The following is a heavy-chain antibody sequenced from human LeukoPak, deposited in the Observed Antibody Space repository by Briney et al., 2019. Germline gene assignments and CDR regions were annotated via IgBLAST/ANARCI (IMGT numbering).Heavy chain of an antibody. CDR3: ARRSGYSYVDY. V-gene: IGHV4-34*01. D-gene: IGHD5-18*01. CDR1: GGSFSGYY. Sequence: PSETLSLTCAVYGGSFSGYYWSWIRQPPGKGLEWIGEINHSGSTNYNPSLKSRVTISVDTSKSQFSLKLSSVTAADTAVYYCARRSGYSYVDYWGQGTLVTVSS. J-gene: IGHJ4*02. CDR2: INHSGST.